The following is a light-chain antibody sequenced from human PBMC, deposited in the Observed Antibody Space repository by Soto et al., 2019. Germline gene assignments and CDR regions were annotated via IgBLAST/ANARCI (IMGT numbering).Light chain of an antibody. V-gene: IGLV2-8*01. J-gene: IGLJ3*02. CDR1: SSDVGGYNY. CDR3: SSYGGYNNVV. Sequence: QSVLTQPPSASGSPGQSVTISCTGTSSDVGGYNYVSWYQQHPGKAPKLMIYAVSERPSGVPDRFSGSKSGNTASLTVSGLQAEDEADYYCSSYGGYNNVVFGGGTQLTVL. CDR2: AVS.